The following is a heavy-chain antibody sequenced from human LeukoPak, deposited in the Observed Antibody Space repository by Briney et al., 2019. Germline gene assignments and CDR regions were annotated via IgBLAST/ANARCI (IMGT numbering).Heavy chain of an antibody. CDR3: ARTYYGSGSYYNVGWFDP. CDR1: GFTFSSYG. J-gene: IGHJ5*02. V-gene: IGHV3-21*01. Sequence: GGSLRLSCAASGFTFSSYGMNWVRQAPGKGLEWVSSISSSSSYIYYADSVKGRFTISRDNAKNSLYLQMNSLRAEDTAVYYCARTYYGSGSYYNVGWFDPWGQGTLVTVSS. CDR2: ISSSSSYI. D-gene: IGHD3-10*01.